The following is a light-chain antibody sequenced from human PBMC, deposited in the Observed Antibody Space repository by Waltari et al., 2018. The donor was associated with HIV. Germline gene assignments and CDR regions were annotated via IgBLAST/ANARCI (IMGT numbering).Light chain of an antibody. CDR2: DVN. Sequence: QSALTQPRSVSGSPGQSVTISCTGTSSDVGGYNYVSWYQQHPGKAPKLMLCDVNRLPPGVPERFSGSKSGNTASLTISGLQAEDEADYYCCSYAGSYGYVFGTGTKVTVL. CDR3: CSYAGSYGYV. V-gene: IGLV2-11*01. J-gene: IGLJ1*01. CDR1: SSDVGGYNY.